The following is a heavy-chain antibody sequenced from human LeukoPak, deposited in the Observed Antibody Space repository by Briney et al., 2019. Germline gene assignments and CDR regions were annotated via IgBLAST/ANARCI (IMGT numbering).Heavy chain of an antibody. Sequence: PGGSLRLSCAASGFTFSDHYMDWVRQAPGKGLEWVGRTRNKANSYTTEYAASVKGRFTISRDDSKNSLYLQMNSLRAEDTAVYYCARDYYGCSSTSCYRMRGYWGQGTLVTVSS. J-gene: IGHJ4*02. CDR2: TRNKANSYTT. V-gene: IGHV3-72*01. CDR3: ARDYYGCSSTSCYRMRGY. CDR1: GFTFSDHY. D-gene: IGHD2-2*01.